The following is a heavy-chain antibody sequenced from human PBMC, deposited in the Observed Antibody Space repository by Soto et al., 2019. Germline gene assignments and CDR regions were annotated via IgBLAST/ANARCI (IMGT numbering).Heavy chain of an antibody. CDR2: ISAYNGNT. CDR3: ARDSWADSESGSCYRH. J-gene: IGHJ4*02. D-gene: IGHD2-15*01. CDR1: GYTFTSYG. Sequence: ASVKVSCKASGYTFTSYGISWVRQAPGQGLEWMGWISAYNGNTNYAQKLQGRVTMTTDTSTSTAYMELRSLRSDDTAVYYCARDSWADSESGSCYRHWGQGTLVTVSS. V-gene: IGHV1-18*01.